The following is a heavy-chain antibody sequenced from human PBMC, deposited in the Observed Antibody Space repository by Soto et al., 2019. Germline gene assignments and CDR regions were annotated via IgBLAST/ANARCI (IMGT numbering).Heavy chain of an antibody. D-gene: IGHD3-10*01. Sequence: QVQLQESGAGLLRPSETLSLTCTVSGGSISNYYWSWIRQSPEKGLEWIGYIYSSGSTNYNPSLNDPLTNSIDTSKNPFSMKLSSLRGAHPAVSYCERHRPQLLYGSGPWDLWGQGTTVTVPS. CDR2: IYSSGST. CDR3: ERHRPQLLYGSGPWDL. CDR1: GGSISNYY. J-gene: IGHJ6*02. V-gene: IGHV4-59*08.